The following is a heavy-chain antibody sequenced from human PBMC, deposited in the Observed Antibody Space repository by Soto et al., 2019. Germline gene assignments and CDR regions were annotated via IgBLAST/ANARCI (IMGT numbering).Heavy chain of an antibody. J-gene: IGHJ4*02. CDR1: GFTFTYYS. V-gene: IGHV3-48*02. Sequence: GGSLRLSCAASGFTFTYYSLNWVRQAPGKGLEWLAYSNSGSGTISYADSVRGRFTISRDNAKASLYLQMNSLRDEDTAVYYCARDSGYAFDFWGQGALVTVSS. D-gene: IGHD3-16*01. CDR2: SNSGSGTI. CDR3: ARDSGYAFDF.